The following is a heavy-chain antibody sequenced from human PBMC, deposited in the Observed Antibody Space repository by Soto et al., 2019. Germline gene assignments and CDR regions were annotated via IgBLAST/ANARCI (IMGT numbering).Heavy chain of an antibody. V-gene: IGHV3-74*01. CDR1: GFPFSDLW. Sequence: EVQLVESGGGLIQPGGSLRLSCTASGFPFSDLWMHWVRQAPGKGLEWVSRISHDGSSTSHADSVRGRFSISRDNAKNTVYLQMSRLRAEDTAVYYCTSLSVAVDYFAFDIWGQGTVVTVS. CDR2: ISHDGSST. J-gene: IGHJ3*02. D-gene: IGHD6-19*01. CDR3: TSLSVAVDYFAFDI.